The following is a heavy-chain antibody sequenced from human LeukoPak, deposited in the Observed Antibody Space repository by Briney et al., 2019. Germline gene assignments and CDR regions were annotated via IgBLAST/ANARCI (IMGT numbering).Heavy chain of an antibody. CDR1: GDSIASGGYY. Sequence: PSETLSLTCTVPGDSIASGGYYWNWIRQPPGKGLESIGYIYYSVSTNYNLSLKSRVTISVDTSENQFSLKLTSVTAADTAVYYCARGGRGRNWFDPWGQGTLVTVSS. CDR3: ARGGRGRNWFDP. D-gene: IGHD3-10*01. V-gene: IGHV4-61*08. J-gene: IGHJ5*02. CDR2: IYYSVST.